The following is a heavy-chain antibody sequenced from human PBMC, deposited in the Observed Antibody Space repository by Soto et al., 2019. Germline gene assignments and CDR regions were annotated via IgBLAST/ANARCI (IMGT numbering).Heavy chain of an antibody. CDR1: GFTFRSYS. J-gene: IGHJ6*02. CDR2: ISSSNRTI. V-gene: IGHV3-48*02. Sequence: EVQLVESGGGLKQPGGSLRLSCAASGFTFRSYSMNWVRQAPGKGLEWVSYISSSNRTINYADSVKGRFIISRDNAKNSLYLQMLSLRDEDTAVYYCAREGWPLLQTGMDVWGQGTTVTVSS. CDR3: AREGWPLLQTGMDV. D-gene: IGHD2-15*01.